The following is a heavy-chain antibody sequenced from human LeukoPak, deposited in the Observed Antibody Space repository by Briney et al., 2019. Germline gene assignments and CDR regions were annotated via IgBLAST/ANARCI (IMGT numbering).Heavy chain of an antibody. CDR1: GCSISRYY. CDR3: ARGGRYCSGGSSLDY. D-gene: IGHD2-15*01. V-gene: IGHV4-59*01. Sequence: SETLSLTCTVSGCSISRYYLSWIRQPPGKGLEWIGYIYYSGSTNYNPSLKIRVTISVDTSKNQLSLKLSSVTAADTDLYYCARGGRYCSGGSSLDYWGQGTLVTVSS. J-gene: IGHJ4*02. CDR2: IYYSGST.